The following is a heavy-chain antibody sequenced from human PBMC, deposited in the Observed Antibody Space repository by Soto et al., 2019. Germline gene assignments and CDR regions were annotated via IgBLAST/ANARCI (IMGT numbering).Heavy chain of an antibody. V-gene: IGHV1-69*12. CDR3: ASNNNVLTGYYYYGMDV. Sequence: QVQLVQSGAEVKKPGSSVKVSCKASGGTFSSYAISWVRQAPGQGLEWMGGIIHIFGTANYAQKFQGRVTIIADESTSTAYMELSSLRSEDTAVFYCASNNNVLTGYYYYGMDVWGQGTTVTVSS. CDR1: GGTFSSYA. J-gene: IGHJ6*02. CDR2: IIHIFGTA. D-gene: IGHD3-9*01.